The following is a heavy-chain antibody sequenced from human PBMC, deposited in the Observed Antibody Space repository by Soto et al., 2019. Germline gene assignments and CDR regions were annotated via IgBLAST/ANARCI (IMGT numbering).Heavy chain of an antibody. CDR2: IIPILGIA. CDR3: ASRLDGSGRLFDY. J-gene: IGHJ4*02. Sequence: ASVKVSCKASGGTFSSYTISWVRQAPGQGLEWMGRIIPILGIANYAQKFQGRVTITADKSTSTAYMELSSLRSEDTAVYYCASRLDGSGRLFDYWGQGTLVTVSS. D-gene: IGHD3-10*01. CDR1: GGTFSSYT. V-gene: IGHV1-69*02.